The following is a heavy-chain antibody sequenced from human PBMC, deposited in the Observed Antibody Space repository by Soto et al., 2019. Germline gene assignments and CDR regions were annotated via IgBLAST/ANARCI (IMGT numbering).Heavy chain of an antibody. CDR2: ISYDGSNK. CDR1: GFTLSSYG. Sequence: PGGSLRLSCAASGFTLSSYGMHWVRQAPGKGLEWVAVISYDGSNKYYADSVKGRFTISRDNSKNTLYLQMNSLRAEDTAVYYCAKDLVYYDILTGLTFDYWGQGTLVTVSS. J-gene: IGHJ4*02. CDR3: AKDLVYYDILTGLTFDY. D-gene: IGHD3-9*01. V-gene: IGHV3-30*18.